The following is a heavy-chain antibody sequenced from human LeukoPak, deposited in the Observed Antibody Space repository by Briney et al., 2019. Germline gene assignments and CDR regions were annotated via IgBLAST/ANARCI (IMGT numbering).Heavy chain of an antibody. CDR3: ARYYCISDSCYRTNWLDP. Sequence: ETLSLTCTVSGGSISGYYWSWIRPRPGKGLGWIGYINYNGNTNYNTTLEGRVTMSLDTSNKQFSLNLNSVTAADTAVYYCARYYCISDSCYRTNWLDPWGQGTLVVVSS. D-gene: IGHD2-15*01. J-gene: IGHJ5*02. CDR2: INYNGNT. V-gene: IGHV4-59*01. CDR1: GGSISGYY.